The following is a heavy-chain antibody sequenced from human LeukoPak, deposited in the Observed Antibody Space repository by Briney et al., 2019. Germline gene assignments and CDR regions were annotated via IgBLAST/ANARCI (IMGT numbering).Heavy chain of an antibody. Sequence: ASVKVSCKASGYTFTSYYMHWVRQAPGQGLEWMGIINPSGGSTSYAQKFQGRVTMTRDTSTSTVYMELSSLRSEDTAVYYCARNIAAAGIELYWHFDLWGRGTLVTVSS. J-gene: IGHJ2*01. CDR2: INPSGGST. V-gene: IGHV1-46*01. CDR1: GYTFTSYY. CDR3: ARNIAAAGIELYWHFDL. D-gene: IGHD6-13*01.